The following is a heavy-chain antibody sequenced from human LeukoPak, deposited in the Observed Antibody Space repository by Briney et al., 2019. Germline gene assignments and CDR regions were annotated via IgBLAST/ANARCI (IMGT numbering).Heavy chain of an antibody. J-gene: IGHJ3*02. V-gene: IGHV7-4-1*02. CDR3: ASRQFQGEVDTAMVVRLVAFDI. D-gene: IGHD5-18*01. CDR2: INTNTGNP. Sequence: GASVKVSCKASGYTFTSYAMNWVRQAPGQGLEWMGWINTNTGNPTYAQGFTGRFVFSLDTSVSTAYLQISSLKAEDTAVYYCASRQFQGEVDTAMVVRLVAFDIWGQGTMATVSS. CDR1: GYTFTSYA.